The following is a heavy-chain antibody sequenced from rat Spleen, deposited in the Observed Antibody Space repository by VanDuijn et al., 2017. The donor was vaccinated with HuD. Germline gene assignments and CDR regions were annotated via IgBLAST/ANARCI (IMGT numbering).Heavy chain of an antibody. CDR2: ITSGGYNT. V-gene: IGHV5-46*01. J-gene: IGHJ3*01. D-gene: IGHD1-4*01. CDR3: ARVGTRVSRFAY. Sequence: EVQVVEFGGGLAQPGRSMKLSCAASGFTFSSFPMAWVRQAPTKGLEWIATITSGGYNTYYPDSVKGRFTISRDNAKSTLYLQIDSLRSEDTATYYCARVGTRVSRFAYWGQGTLVTVSS. CDR1: GFTFSSFP.